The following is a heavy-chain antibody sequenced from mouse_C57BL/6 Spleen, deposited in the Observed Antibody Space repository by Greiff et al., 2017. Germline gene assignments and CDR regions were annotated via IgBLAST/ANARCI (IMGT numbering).Heavy chain of an antibody. V-gene: IGHV1-69*01. CDR2: IDPSDSYT. CDR3: ARSRRRYFDV. Sequence: QVQLQQPGAELVKPGASVKLSCKASGYTFTSYWMHWVKQRPGQGLEWIGEIDPSDSYTNYNQKFKGKSTLTVDKSSSTAYMQLSSLTSEDSAVYYCARSRRRYFDVWGTGTTVTVSS. CDR1: GYTFTSYW. J-gene: IGHJ1*03.